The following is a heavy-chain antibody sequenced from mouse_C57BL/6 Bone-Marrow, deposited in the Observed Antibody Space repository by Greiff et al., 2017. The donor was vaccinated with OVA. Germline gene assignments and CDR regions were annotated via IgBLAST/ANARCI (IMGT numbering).Heavy chain of an antibody. CDR3: ARDYYYGSSFWYFDV. CDR1: GYTFTSYW. J-gene: IGHJ1*03. CDR2: IHPNSGST. V-gene: IGHV1-64*01. Sequence: QVQLQQPGAELVKPGASVQLSCKASGYTFTSYWMHWVKQRPGQGLEWIGMIHPNSGSTNYNEKFKSKATLTVDKSSSTAYMQLSSLTSEDSAVYYCARDYYYGSSFWYFDVWGTGTTVTVSS. D-gene: IGHD1-1*01.